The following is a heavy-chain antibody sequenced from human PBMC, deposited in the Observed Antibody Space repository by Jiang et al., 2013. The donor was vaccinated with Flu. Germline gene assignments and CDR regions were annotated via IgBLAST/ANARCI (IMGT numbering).Heavy chain of an antibody. CDR1: GYTFTSYG. Sequence: GAEVKKPGASVKVSCKASGYTFTSYGISWVRQAPGQGLEWMGWISAYNGNTNYAQKLQGRVTMTTDTSTSTAYMELRSLRSDDTAVYYCARVKGPRRAPSGPPHLAKDYWYFDLWGRGTLVTVSS. D-gene: IGHD1-26*01. J-gene: IGHJ2*01. V-gene: IGHV1-18*01. CDR2: ISAYNGNT. CDR3: ARVKGPRRAPSGPPHLAKDYWYFDL.